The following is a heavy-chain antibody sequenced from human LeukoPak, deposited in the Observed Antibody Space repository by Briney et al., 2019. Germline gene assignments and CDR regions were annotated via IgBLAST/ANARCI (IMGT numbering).Heavy chain of an antibody. V-gene: IGHV1-18*01. CDR1: GYTFTSYG. CDR2: ISAYNGNT. J-gene: IGHJ4*02. Sequence: ASVKVSCKASGYTFTSYGISWVRQAPGQGLEWMGWISAYNGNTNYAQKLQGRVTMTADTSTSTAYMELRSLRSDDTAVYYCASSVSSSWHYYFDYWGQGTLVTVSS. D-gene: IGHD6-13*01. CDR3: ASSVSSSWHYYFDY.